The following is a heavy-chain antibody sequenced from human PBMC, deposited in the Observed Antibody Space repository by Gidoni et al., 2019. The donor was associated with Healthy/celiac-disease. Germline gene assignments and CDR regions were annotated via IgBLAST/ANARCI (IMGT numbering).Heavy chain of an antibody. Sequence: QVQLVESGGGVVQPGRSLRLSCAASGFTFSSYGMHWVRQAPGKGLEWVAVIWYDGSNKYYADSVKGRFIISRDNSKNTLYLQMNSLRAEDTAVYYCARDSSFGWFDPWGQGTLVTVSS. D-gene: IGHD3-16*01. J-gene: IGHJ5*02. CDR1: GFTFSSYG. CDR2: IWYDGSNK. CDR3: ARDSSFGWFDP. V-gene: IGHV3-33*01.